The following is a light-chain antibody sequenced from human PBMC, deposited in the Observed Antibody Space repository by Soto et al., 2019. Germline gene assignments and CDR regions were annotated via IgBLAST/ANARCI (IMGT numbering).Light chain of an antibody. CDR3: SSCTSSVTVV. Sequence: QSALTQPASVSGSPGQSITISCTGTSSDVGGYNCVSWYQQHPDKAPKLMIYDVNNRPSGLSNRFSGSKSGNTASLTISGLQAEDEADYYCSSCTSSVTVVFGGGTKLTVL. CDR2: DVN. V-gene: IGLV2-14*01. CDR1: SSDVGGYNC. J-gene: IGLJ2*01.